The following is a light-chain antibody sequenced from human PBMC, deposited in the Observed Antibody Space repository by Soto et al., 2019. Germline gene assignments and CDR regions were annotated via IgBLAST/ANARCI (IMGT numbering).Light chain of an antibody. Sequence: EFVLTQSPGTLSLSPGERATLSCRASQTVRNNYLALYQQKPGQAPRLLIYDASSRATGIPDRFSGSGSGTEFTLTISSLQSEDFAVYYCQQYNNWPPITFGQGTRLEIK. CDR1: QTVRNNY. CDR2: DAS. V-gene: IGKV3-20*01. CDR3: QQYNNWPPIT. J-gene: IGKJ5*01.